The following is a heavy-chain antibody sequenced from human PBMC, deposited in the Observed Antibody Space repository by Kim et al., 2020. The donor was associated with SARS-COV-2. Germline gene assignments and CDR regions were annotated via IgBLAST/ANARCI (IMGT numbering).Heavy chain of an antibody. CDR2: IYYSGST. CDR3: ARDEGSVAGSDAFDI. CDR1: GGSISSYY. D-gene: IGHD6-19*01. J-gene: IGHJ3*02. Sequence: SETLSLTCTVSGGSISSYYWSWIRQPPGKGLEWIGYIYYSGSTNYNPSLKSRVTISVDTSKNQFSLKLSSVTAADTAVYYCARDEGSVAGSDAFDIWGQGTMVTVSS. V-gene: IGHV4-59*13.